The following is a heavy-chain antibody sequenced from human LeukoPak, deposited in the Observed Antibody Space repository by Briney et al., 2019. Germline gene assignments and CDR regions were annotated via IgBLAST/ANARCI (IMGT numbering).Heavy chain of an antibody. J-gene: IGHJ5*02. D-gene: IGHD3-22*01. CDR1: GGSFSGYY. Sequence: SETLSLTCAVYGGSFSGYYWSWIRQPPGKGLEWIGEINHSGSTNYNPSLKSRVTISVDTSKNQFSLKLSSVTAADTAVYYCAGLTYYYDSSGYPNWFDPWGQGTLVTVSS. V-gene: IGHV4-34*01. CDR3: AGLTYYYDSSGYPNWFDP. CDR2: INHSGST.